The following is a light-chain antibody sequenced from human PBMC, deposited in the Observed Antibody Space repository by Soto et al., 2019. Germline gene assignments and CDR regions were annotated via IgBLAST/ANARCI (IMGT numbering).Light chain of an antibody. CDR1: QNVTTW. Sequence: IQMTQSPSTLSASLGDRVTITCRASQNVTTWLAWYQHKPGKAPKLLLYDVSNLESGVPSRLSGSGSGTEFTLTISSLQSDDSATYFCQQYDSYRTFGQGTKVDIK. CDR3: QQYDSYRT. J-gene: IGKJ1*01. CDR2: DVS. V-gene: IGKV1-5*01.